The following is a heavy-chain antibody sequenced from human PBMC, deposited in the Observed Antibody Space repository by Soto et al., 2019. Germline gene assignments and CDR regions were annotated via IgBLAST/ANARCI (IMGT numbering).Heavy chain of an antibody. V-gene: IGHV4-59*13. J-gene: IGHJ4*02. CDR3: ATRFYSSGILFDY. D-gene: IGHD3-10*01. Sequence: PSETLSLTCPVSGGSISNYYCSWIRQTPGKGLEYIGFIYNSGTTNYHPSLKGRVTISIDTSKSQFYLKLTSVTAADTAIYYCATRFYSSGILFDYWGPVTQVSVS. CDR1: GGSISNYY. CDR2: IYNSGTT.